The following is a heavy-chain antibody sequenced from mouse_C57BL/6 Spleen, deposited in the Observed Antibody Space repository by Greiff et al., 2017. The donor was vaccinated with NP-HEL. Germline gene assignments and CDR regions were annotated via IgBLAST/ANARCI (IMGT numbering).Heavy chain of an antibody. Sequence: VQLQQSGAELVKPGASVKISCKASGYAFSSYWMNWVKQRPGTGLEWIGQIYPGDGDTNYNGKFKGKATLTADKSSSTAYMQLSSLTSEDSAVYFCARSDYYGSSYGDYWGQGTTLTVSS. J-gene: IGHJ2*01. CDR2: IYPGDGDT. D-gene: IGHD1-1*01. CDR3: ARSDYYGSSYGDY. V-gene: IGHV1-80*01. CDR1: GYAFSSYW.